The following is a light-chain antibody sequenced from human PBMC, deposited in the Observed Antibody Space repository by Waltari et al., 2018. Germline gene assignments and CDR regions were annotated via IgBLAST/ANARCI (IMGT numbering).Light chain of an antibody. CDR2: ESD. J-gene: IGLJ3*02. CDR3: GTWDSSLSAPV. Sequence: QSVLTQPPSVSAAPGQKVTISCSGSNSNIGNNYVSWYQQFPGTAPKLPIYESDTRPSGVPDRLSCSQSGTSATLGITGLQTGDEADYYCGTWDSSLSAPVFGGGTKLTVL. CDR1: NSNIGNNY. V-gene: IGLV1-51*01.